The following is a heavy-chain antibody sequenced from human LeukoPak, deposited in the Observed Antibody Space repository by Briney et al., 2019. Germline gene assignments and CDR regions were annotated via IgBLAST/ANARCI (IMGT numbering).Heavy chain of an antibody. J-gene: IGHJ4*02. CDR1: GFTFSSYW. D-gene: IGHD1-26*01. Sequence: PGGSLRLSCVGSGFTFSSYWMSWVRQAPGKGLEWVSVIYSGGSTYYADSVKGRFTISRHNSKNTLYLQMNSLRAEDTAVYYCARGLLNYWGQGTLVTVSS. V-gene: IGHV3-53*04. CDR2: IYSGGST. CDR3: ARGLLNY.